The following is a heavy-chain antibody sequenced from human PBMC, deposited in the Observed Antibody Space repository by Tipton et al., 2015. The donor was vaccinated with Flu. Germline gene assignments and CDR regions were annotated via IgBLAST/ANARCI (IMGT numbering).Heavy chain of an antibody. D-gene: IGHD7-27*01. CDR3: ASKVANWGVWEPLDY. CDR1: GDSMSSFY. CDR2: INHSGTT. J-gene: IGHJ4*01. Sequence: TLSLTCTVSGDSMSSFYWSWIRQPPGKGLEWVGEINHSGTTNYNPSLTSRVTVSADTSKKQFSLKLTSVTAADTAVYYCASKVANWGVWEPLDYWGHGTLVTVSS. V-gene: IGHV4-34*01.